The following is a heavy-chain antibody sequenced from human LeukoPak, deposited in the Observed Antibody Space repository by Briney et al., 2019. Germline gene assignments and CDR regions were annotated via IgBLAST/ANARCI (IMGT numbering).Heavy chain of an antibody. CDR2: IYPGDSDT. CDR3: ARQEGIAAAGTTEDHDAFDI. D-gene: IGHD6-13*01. Sequence: GESLKISCKGSGYSFPNYWTGWVRQVPGKGLEWMGIIYPGDSDTKYSPSFQGQVTFSADESISTAYLQWSSLKASDTAMYYCARQEGIAAAGTTEDHDAFDIWGQGTMVTVSS. V-gene: IGHV5-51*01. CDR1: GYSFPNYW. J-gene: IGHJ3*02.